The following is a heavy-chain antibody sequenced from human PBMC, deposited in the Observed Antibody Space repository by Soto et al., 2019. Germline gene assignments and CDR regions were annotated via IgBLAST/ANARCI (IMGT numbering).Heavy chain of an antibody. V-gene: IGHV3-23*01. CDR3: AKDVHYDSSGGLDY. D-gene: IGHD3-22*01. J-gene: IGHJ4*02. CDR2: ISGGGGGK. CDR1: GFTFDNFA. Sequence: EVRLLESGGGLEQPGGSLRLSCITSGFTFDNFAMSWVRQAPGRGLGWVSAISGGGGGKYYADSVKGRFIIARDNPKNTVYLEVNGLRAEDTAVYYCAKDVHYDSSGGLDYWGQGTLVTVSS.